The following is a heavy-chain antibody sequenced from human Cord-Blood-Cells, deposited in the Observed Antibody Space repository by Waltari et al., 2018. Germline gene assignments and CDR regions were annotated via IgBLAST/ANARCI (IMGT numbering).Heavy chain of an antibody. CDR1: GCPISSYY. J-gene: IGHJ5*02. V-gene: IGHV4-59*01. Sequence: QVQLKESGPGLVKPSETLSLTCPVSGCPISSYYLRCIRQPPGKGLEWIGYLYYRGSTNHNPSLKSRVTISVDTSKNQFSLKLRSVTAADTAVYYCARARYCSVGSCYNWFDPWGQGTLVTVSS. CDR3: ARARYCSVGSCYNWFDP. D-gene: IGHD2-15*01. CDR2: LYYRGST.